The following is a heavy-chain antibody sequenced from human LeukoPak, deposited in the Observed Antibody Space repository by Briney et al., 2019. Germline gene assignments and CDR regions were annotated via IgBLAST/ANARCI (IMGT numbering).Heavy chain of an antibody. CDR1: GFTFSSYW. V-gene: IGHV3-7*01. J-gene: IGHJ4*02. Sequence: GGSLRLSCAASGFTFSSYWMSWVRQAPGKGLEWVADIKQDGSEKYYVDSVKGRFTISRDNAKNSLHLQMNSLRVEGTAVYYCARDRKFDYWGQGTLVTVSS. CDR2: IKQDGSEK. CDR3: ARDRKFDY.